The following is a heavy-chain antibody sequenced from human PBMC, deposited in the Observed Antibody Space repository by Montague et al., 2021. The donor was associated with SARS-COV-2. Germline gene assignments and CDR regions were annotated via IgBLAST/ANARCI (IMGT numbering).Heavy chain of an antibody. CDR3: VRRPQYDGLNGPPAF. CDR1: GVSVTDYY. CDR2: VLYNKGT. Sequence: SETLSLTCTVSGVSVTDYYWSWTRQPPGKGLEGVGDVLYNKGTNFNPSLKSRVAISVDTSKYHFSPRLTSVTAADTAFYYCVRRPQYDGLNGPPAFWDQGTLVTVSS. J-gene: IGHJ4*02. D-gene: IGHD3-9*01. V-gene: IGHV4-59*08.